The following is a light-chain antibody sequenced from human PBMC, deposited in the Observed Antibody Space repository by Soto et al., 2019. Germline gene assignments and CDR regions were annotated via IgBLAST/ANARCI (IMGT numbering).Light chain of an antibody. V-gene: IGLV8-61*01. Sequence: QTVVTQEPSFSVSPGGTVTLTCALSSGSVSTNNYPSWCQQTPGQPPRTLIFRTNTRSSGVPDRFSGSILGSKAALTITGAQADDESAYYCVLYMGRGIGVFGGGTKLTVL. CDR3: VLYMGRGIGV. J-gene: IGLJ3*02. CDR2: RTN. CDR1: SGSVSTNNY.